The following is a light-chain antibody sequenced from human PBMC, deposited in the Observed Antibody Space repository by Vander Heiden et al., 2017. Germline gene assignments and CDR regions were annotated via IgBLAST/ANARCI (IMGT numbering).Light chain of an antibody. CDR3: MQALQTPLT. CDR2: LGS. Sequence: DIVMTQSPLSLPVTPGEPASISCRSSQSLLHSNGKTYLDLYLQKPGQSPQLLIYLGSNRASGVPDRISGRGSGTDFTLKISRVEAEDVGVYYCMQALQTPLTFGGGTKVEIK. J-gene: IGKJ4*01. CDR1: QSLLHSNGKTY. V-gene: IGKV2-28*01.